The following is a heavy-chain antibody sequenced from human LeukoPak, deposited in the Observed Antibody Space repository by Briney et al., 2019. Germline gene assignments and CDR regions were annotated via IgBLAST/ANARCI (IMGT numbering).Heavy chain of an antibody. CDR3: ARGFWSGYYGLYYYYGMDV. D-gene: IGHD3-3*01. J-gene: IGHJ6*02. Sequence: PSETLSLTCTVSGGSISSYYWSWIRQPPGKGLEWIGYIYYSGSTNHNPSLKSRVTISVDTSKNQFSLKLSSVTAADTAVYYCARGFWSGYYGLYYYYGMDVWGQGTTVTVSS. CDR1: GGSISSYY. CDR2: IYYSGST. V-gene: IGHV4-59*01.